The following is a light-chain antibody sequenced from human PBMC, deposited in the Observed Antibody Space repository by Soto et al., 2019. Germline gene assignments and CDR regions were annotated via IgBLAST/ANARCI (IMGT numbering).Light chain of an antibody. CDR3: QLYGVSRPLT. CDR1: QSVSSDY. Sequence: EIVLTQSTGTLSLSQGERATLSCRASQSVSSDYLAWYQQKPGQAPRLLNSRASRSATGIPDRFSGSGSGTDFTLTTTRLEAEDFADSYWQLYGVSRPLTFGPGTKLDIK. J-gene: IGKJ3*01. CDR2: RAS. V-gene: IGKV3-20*01.